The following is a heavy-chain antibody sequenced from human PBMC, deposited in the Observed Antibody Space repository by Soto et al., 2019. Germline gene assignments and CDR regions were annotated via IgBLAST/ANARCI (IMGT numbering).Heavy chain of an antibody. CDR3: ARGHGMDV. Sequence: SGFTFRTFGMNWVRQAPGKGLEWVSFISGSGSNIYYADSVKGRFTISRDNARNSLFLQMNSLRAEDTAVFYCARGHGMDVWGQGTTVTVSS. CDR1: GFTFRTFG. J-gene: IGHJ6*02. CDR2: ISGSGSNI. V-gene: IGHV3-21*01.